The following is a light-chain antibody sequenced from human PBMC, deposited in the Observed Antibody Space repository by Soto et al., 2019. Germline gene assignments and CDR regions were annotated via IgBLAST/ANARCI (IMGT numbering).Light chain of an antibody. V-gene: IGKV1-5*03. J-gene: IGKJ1*01. CDR3: QQYNGYRWT. Sequence: DIQMTQSPSTLSGSVGDRVTITCRASQTISSWLAWYQQKPGKAPKLLIYKASTLESGVPSRFSGSGSGTEFTLTISSLQPDDFATYYCQQYNGYRWTFGQGTKVDIK. CDR1: QTISSW. CDR2: KAS.